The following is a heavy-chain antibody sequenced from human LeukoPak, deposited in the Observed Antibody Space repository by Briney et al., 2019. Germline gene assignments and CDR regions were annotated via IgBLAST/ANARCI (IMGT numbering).Heavy chain of an antibody. CDR2: INGDGSST. CDR3: ASDIPFDY. J-gene: IGHJ4*02. Sequence: PGGSLRLSCAASGLTFSSYWMHWVRQAPGKGLVWVSRINGDGSSTSYADSVKGRFTISRDNAKNTLYLQMNSLRAEDTAVYYCASDIPFDYWGQGAPVTVSS. CDR1: GLTFSSYW. V-gene: IGHV3-74*01. D-gene: IGHD2-2*02.